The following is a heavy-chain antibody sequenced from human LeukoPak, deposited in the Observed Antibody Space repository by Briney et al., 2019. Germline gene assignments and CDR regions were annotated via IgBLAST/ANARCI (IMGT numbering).Heavy chain of an antibody. J-gene: IGHJ4*02. D-gene: IGHD5-18*01. Sequence: QSGGSLRLSCAASGFTFSSYAMSWVRQAPGKGREWVSAIRGKGGSKYYADSVKGRFTISRHISKNTLYLQMNSLRAEDTAVYYCAKAGLGYSYGSSLYYFDYWGQGTLVTVSS. CDR2: IRGKGGSK. V-gene: IGHV3-23*01. CDR3: AKAGLGYSYGSSLYYFDY. CDR1: GFTFSSYA.